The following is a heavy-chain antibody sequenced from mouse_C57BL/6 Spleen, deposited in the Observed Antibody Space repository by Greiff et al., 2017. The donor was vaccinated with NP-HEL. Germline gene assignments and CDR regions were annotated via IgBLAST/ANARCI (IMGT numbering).Heavy chain of an antibody. J-gene: IGHJ4*01. CDR1: GYTFTSYT. V-gene: IGHV1-4*01. D-gene: IGHD2-4*01. CDR2: INPSSGYT. CDR3: ARVDYDLYAMDY. Sequence: VQRVESGAELARPGASVKMSCKASGYTFTSYTMHWVKQRPGQGLEWIGYINPSSGYTKYNQKFKDKATLTADKSSSTAYMQLSSLTSEDSAVYYCARVDYDLYAMDYWGQGTSVTVSS.